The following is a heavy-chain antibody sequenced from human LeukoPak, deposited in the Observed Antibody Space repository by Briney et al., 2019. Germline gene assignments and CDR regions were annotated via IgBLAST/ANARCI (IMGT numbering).Heavy chain of an antibody. CDR1: GFTFSSYW. Sequence: GGSLRLSCAASGFTFSSYWMSWVRQAPGKGLEWVANIKQDGSEKYYVDSVKGRFTISRDNAKNSLYLQMNSLRAEDTAVYYCARDQRMATKASYYFDYWGQGTLVTVSS. CDR2: IKQDGSEK. J-gene: IGHJ4*02. D-gene: IGHD5-24*01. V-gene: IGHV3-7*01. CDR3: ARDQRMATKASYYFDY.